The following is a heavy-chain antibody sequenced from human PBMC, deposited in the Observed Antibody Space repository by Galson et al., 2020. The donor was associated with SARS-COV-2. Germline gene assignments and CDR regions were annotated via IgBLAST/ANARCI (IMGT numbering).Heavy chain of an antibody. CDR3: AKDRRHKKWLVEGGWFDP. V-gene: IGHV3-23*01. Sequence: GESLKISCAASGFTFSSYAMNWVRQAPGKGLEWVSSITSGSDSTYYADSVKGRFTISRDNSKNTLFLQMKSLRAEDTAIYYCAKDRRHKKWLVEGGWFDPWGQGTLVTVSS. D-gene: IGHD6-19*01. J-gene: IGHJ5*02. CDR1: GFTFSSYA. CDR2: ITSGSDST.